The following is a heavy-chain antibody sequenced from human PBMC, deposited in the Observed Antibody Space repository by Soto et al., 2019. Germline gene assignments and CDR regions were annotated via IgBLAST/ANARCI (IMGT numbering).Heavy chain of an antibody. CDR1: GFTVSTNY. CDR2: IYSGGST. CDR3: AGYLLYNCFDP. V-gene: IGHV3-66*01. J-gene: IGHJ5*02. Sequence: EVQLVESGGGLVQPGGSRRLSCAASGFTVSTNYMSWVRQAPGKGLEWVSLIYSGGSTYYADSVKGRFTISRDNSKNTLYLQMNSLRAEDTAVYYCAGYLLYNCFDPWGQGTLVTVSS. D-gene: IGHD2-15*01.